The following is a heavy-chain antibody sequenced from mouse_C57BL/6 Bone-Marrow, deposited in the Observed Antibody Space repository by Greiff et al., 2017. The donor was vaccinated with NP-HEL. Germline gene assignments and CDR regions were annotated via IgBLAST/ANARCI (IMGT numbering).Heavy chain of an antibody. CDR3: ARCIITTVVATDYYAMDY. V-gene: IGHV3-6*01. D-gene: IGHD1-1*01. CDR2: ISYDGSN. CDR1: GYSITSGYY. Sequence: EVKLMESGPGLVKPSQSLSLTCSVTGYSITSGYYWNWIRQFPGNKLEWMGYISYDGSNNYNPSLKNRISITRDTSKNQFFLKLNSVTTEDTATYYCARCIITTVVATDYYAMDYWGQGTSVTVSS. J-gene: IGHJ4*01.